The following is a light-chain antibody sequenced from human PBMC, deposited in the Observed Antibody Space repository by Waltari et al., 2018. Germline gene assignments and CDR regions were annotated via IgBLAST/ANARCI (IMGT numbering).Light chain of an antibody. V-gene: IGLV1-44*01. CDR2: TNN. J-gene: IGLJ1*01. Sequence: QSVLTQPPSASGTPGQRVTISCSGSSSNIGSNSVNWYQQLPGTAPKLLLYTNNQRPAGVPDRFSGSKSATAASLGISGLQSEDEADYYCAAWDDSLNGYVFGTGTKVTVL. CDR3: AAWDDSLNGYV. CDR1: SSNIGSNS.